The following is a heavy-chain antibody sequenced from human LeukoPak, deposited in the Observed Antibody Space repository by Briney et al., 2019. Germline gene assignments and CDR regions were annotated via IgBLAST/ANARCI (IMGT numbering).Heavy chain of an antibody. Sequence: PGGSLRLSCAASGFTFSRYGMHWVRQAPGKGLEWLAVIRYDESNKYYADSVKGRFTISRDNSKNTLYLQMNSLRAEDTAVYYCAKPARTDYADYWGQGTLVTVSS. CDR2: IRYDESNK. CDR1: GFTFSRYG. V-gene: IGHV3-30*02. D-gene: IGHD1-14*01. J-gene: IGHJ4*02. CDR3: AKPARTDYADY.